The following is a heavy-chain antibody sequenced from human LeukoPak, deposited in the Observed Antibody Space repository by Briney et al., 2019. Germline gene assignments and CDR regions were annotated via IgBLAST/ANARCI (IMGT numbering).Heavy chain of an antibody. Sequence: SVKVSCKASGGTFSSYAISWVRQAPGQGLEWMGRIIPILGIANYAQKFQGRVTITADKSASTAYMELSSLRSEDTAVYYCARDIYYDSSGYWRPNWFDPWGQGTLVTVSS. V-gene: IGHV1-69*04. J-gene: IGHJ5*02. D-gene: IGHD3-22*01. CDR1: GGTFSSYA. CDR2: IIPILGIA. CDR3: ARDIYYDSSGYWRPNWFDP.